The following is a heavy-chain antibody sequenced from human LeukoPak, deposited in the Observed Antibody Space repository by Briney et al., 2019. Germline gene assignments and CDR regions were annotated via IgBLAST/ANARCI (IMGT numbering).Heavy chain of an antibody. J-gene: IGHJ3*02. D-gene: IGHD1-26*01. V-gene: IGHV4-39*07. CDR1: GGSISSSSYY. CDR3: ARRPGAFGAFDI. Sequence: SETLSLTCTVSGGSISSSSYYWGWIRQPPGKRLEWIRSIYHSGSTYYNPSLKSRVTISVDTSKNQFSLKLSSVTAADTAVYYCARRPGAFGAFDIWGQGTMVTVSS. CDR2: IYHSGST.